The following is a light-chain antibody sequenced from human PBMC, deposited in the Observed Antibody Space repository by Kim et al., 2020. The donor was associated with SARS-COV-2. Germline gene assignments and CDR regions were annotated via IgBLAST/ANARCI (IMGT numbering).Light chain of an antibody. CDR1: SGSIDDNY. CDR2: EDD. Sequence: NFMLTQPHSVSESPGKTVTISCTRSSGSIDDNYVQWYQQRPGGVPTTAIYEDDQRPSGVSDRFSGSIDNSSNSASLTISGLRTEDEADYYCQSYNRDNVIFGGGTQLTVL. J-gene: IGLJ2*01. V-gene: IGLV6-57*04. CDR3: QSYNRDNVI.